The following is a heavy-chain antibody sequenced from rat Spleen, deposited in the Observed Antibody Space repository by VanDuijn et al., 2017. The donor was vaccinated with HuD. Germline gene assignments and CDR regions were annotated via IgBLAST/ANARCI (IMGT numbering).Heavy chain of an antibody. Sequence: EVQLVETGGGFVQPGRSLKLSCVGSGFTFSRYWMYWIRQAPGKGLECVSSINADGGSTYYPESVKGRFTISRDDAKNTQYLQMDSLRSEDTATYYCARHGGLRNWFAYWGQGTLVTVSS. D-gene: IGHD1-11*01. J-gene: IGHJ3*01. CDR2: INADGGST. CDR1: GFTFSRYW. V-gene: IGHV5-58*01. CDR3: ARHGGLRNWFAY.